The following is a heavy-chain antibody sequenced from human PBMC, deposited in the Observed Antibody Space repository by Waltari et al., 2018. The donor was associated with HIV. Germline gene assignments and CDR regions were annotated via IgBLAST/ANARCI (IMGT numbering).Heavy chain of an antibody. CDR3: ASQYDILTGYYNAYFDY. J-gene: IGHJ4*02. CDR1: GGSISSSSYY. V-gene: IGHV4-39*01. Sequence: QLQLQESGPGLVKPSETLSLTCTVSGGSISSSSYYWGWIRQPPGKGLEWIGSIYYSGSTYYNPSLKSRVTISVDTSKNQFSLKLSSVTAADTAVYYCASQYDILTGYYNAYFDYWGQGTLVTVSS. D-gene: IGHD3-9*01. CDR2: IYYSGST.